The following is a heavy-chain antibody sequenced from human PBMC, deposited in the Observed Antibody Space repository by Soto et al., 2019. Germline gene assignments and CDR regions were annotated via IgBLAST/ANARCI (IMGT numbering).Heavy chain of an antibody. J-gene: IGHJ4*02. D-gene: IGHD1-1*01. CDR1: GGSFSDSY. CDR3: ANGRAGDYCDY. CDR2: INHTGST. V-gene: IGHV4-34*01. Sequence: QVQLQQWGARLLKPSETLSLTCAVFGGSFSDSYWSWIRQPPGKGLEWIGEINHTGSTNYNPSLKRXXTXSXXTSKNQFSLKLSSVTAADTAVYYCANGRAGDYCDYWGQGILVTVSS.